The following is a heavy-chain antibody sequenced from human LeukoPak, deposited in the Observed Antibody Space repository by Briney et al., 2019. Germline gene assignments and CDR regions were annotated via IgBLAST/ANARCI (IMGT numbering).Heavy chain of an antibody. CDR3: ARGQGYCSGGRCYGAFDI. D-gene: IGHD2-15*01. J-gene: IGHJ3*02. CDR1: GYTFTSYY. CDR2: VNPSGGST. Sequence: ASVKVSCKASGYTFTSYYMHWVRQAPGQGLEWMGTVNPSGGSTRYAQKFQGRVTMTRDKSTSTVYMELSSLRSEDTAVYYCARGQGYCSGGRCYGAFDIWGQGTMVTVSS. V-gene: IGHV1-46*01.